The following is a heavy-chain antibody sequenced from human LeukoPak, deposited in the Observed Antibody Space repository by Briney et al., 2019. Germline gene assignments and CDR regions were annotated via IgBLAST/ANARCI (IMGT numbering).Heavy chain of an antibody. CDR2: MYTDGST. D-gene: IGHD6-13*01. J-gene: IGHJ5*02. CDR3: ARATGGAAAADFDP. V-gene: IGHV4-4*07. Sequence: SETLSLTCIVSGGSMSSYYWSWIRQPAGKGLEWIGRMYTDGSTNYNPFLNSRVTMSVDTSKNQFSLKLSSVTAADTAVYYCARATGGAAAADFDPWGQGTLVTVSS. CDR1: GGSMSSYY.